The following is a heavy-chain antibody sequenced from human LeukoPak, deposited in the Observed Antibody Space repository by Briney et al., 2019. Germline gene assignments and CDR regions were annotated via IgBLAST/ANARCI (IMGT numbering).Heavy chain of an antibody. CDR1: GYTFTAYY. CDR2: INPNTGGT. D-gene: IGHD3-10*01. V-gene: IGHV1-2*02. Sequence: ASVKVSCKTSGYTFTAYYIHWVRQAPGQGLEWMGWINPNTGGTDYTPKFQGRVTMTRDTSISTTYMEVSRLTSDDTAVYYCASVVRGVTTDNWGQGTLVTVSS. CDR3: ASVVRGVTTDN. J-gene: IGHJ4*02.